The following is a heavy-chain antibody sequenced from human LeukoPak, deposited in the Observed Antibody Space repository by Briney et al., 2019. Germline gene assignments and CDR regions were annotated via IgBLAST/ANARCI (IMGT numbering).Heavy chain of an antibody. Sequence: TSQTLSLTCTVSGGSISSGDYYCSWIRQPPGKGLEWIGYIYYSGSTYYNPSLKSRVTISVDTSKNQFSLKLSSVTAADTAVYYCARHPLRWSGYSNSKGGYWGQGTLVTVSS. V-gene: IGHV4-30-4*01. J-gene: IGHJ4*02. CDR3: ARHPLRWSGYSNSKGGY. CDR1: GGSISSGDYY. D-gene: IGHD3-3*01. CDR2: IYYSGST.